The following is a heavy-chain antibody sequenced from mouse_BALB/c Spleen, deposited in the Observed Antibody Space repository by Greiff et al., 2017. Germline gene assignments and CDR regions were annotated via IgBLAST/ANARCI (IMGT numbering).Heavy chain of an antibody. J-gene: IGHJ2*01. V-gene: IGHV2-9*02. D-gene: IGHD1-1*01. CDR2: IWAGGST. CDR3: ARGSITTAPYFDY. CDR1: GFSLTSYG. Sequence: QVQLKESGPGLVAPSQSLSITCTVSGFSLTSYGVHWVRQPPGKGLEWLGVIWAGGSTNYNSALISRLSISKDNSKSQVFLKMNSLQTDDTAMYYCARGSITTAPYFDYWGQGTTLTVSS.